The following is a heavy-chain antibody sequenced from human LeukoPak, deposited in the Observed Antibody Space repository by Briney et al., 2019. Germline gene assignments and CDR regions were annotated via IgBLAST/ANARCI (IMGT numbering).Heavy chain of an antibody. CDR2: ISGSGGST. J-gene: IGHJ4*02. D-gene: IGHD3-3*01. CDR1: GFTFSSYW. CDR3: AKVQYDFWSGQTDY. V-gene: IGHV3-23*01. Sequence: PGGSLRLSCAASGFTFSSYWMSWVRQAPGKGLEWVSAISGSGGSTYYADSVKGRFTISRDNSKNTLYLQMNSLRAEDTAVYYCAKVQYDFWSGQTDYWGQGTLVAVSS.